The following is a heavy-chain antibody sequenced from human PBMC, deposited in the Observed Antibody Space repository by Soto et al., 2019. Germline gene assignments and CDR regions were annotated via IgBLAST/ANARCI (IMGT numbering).Heavy chain of an antibody. D-gene: IGHD6-19*01. Sequence: QVQLQESGPGLVKPSQTLSLTCTVSGGSISSGGYYWSWIRQHPGKGLEWIGYIYYSGSTYYNPSLKSRVTISVDTSKNQFSLKLSSLTAADTAVYYCAREEAVAGGRWFDPWGQGTLVTVSS. CDR3: AREEAVAGGRWFDP. J-gene: IGHJ5*02. CDR1: GGSISSGGYY. V-gene: IGHV4-31*03. CDR2: IYYSGST.